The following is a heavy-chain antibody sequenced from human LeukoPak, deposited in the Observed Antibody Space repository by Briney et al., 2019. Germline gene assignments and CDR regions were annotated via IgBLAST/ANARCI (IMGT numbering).Heavy chain of an antibody. V-gene: IGHV3-23*01. J-gene: IGHJ2*01. CDR1: GVTLSSYA. D-gene: IGHD1-26*01. CDR3: AKYRTVGASYWYFDF. CDR2: ISGSGSGGNA. Sequence: GGSLRLSCAASGVTLSSYAMSWARQAPGKGLEWVSGISGSGSGGNADSATAVSGRFTISGDSSKNTLFLHMNTQRAEDTAIYYCAKYRTVGASYWYFDFWGHGTLVTVSS.